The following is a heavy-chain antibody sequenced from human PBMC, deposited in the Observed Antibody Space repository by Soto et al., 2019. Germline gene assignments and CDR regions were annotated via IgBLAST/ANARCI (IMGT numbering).Heavy chain of an antibody. CDR1: GGSISRSSYY. J-gene: IGHJ5*01. Sequence: SETLSLTCTVSGGSISRSSYYWGWIRQPPGKGLAWIWSIYYSGSTYYNPSLKSRVTISVDTSKNQFPLKLSSVIASDTAVYYCPSQLFLVNFYSGGQRDLFRDSSG. D-gene: IGHD2-21*01. CDR2: IYYSGST. V-gene: IGHV4-39*01. CDR3: PSQLFLVNFYSGGQRDLFRDS.